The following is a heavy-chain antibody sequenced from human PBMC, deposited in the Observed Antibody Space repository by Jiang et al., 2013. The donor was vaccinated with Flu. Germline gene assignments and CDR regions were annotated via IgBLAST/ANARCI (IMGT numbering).Heavy chain of an antibody. J-gene: IGHJ5*02. CDR2: CIIWEE. CDR3: SRIDGYDHGDNTRGIFDP. V-gene: IGHV4-39*01. Sequence: WVRPAPTGRGWSGLGVCIIWEESLQPSLKSRVTISVDTPNNQFSLKMSAVTAADTAVYYCSRIDGYDHGDNTRGIFDPWGQGALVTVSS. D-gene: IGHD3-3*01.